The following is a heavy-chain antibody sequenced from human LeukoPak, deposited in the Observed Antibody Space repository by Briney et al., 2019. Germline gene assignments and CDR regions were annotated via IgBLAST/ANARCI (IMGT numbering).Heavy chain of an antibody. CDR2: ISYDGSNK. V-gene: IGHV3-30*18. D-gene: IGHD3-22*01. J-gene: IGHJ4*02. CDR3: AKPRLYYYDSSGYYYWDY. Sequence: PGRSLRLSCAASGFTFSSYGMHWVRQAPGKGLEWVAVISYDGSNKYYADSVKGRFTISRDNSKNTLYLQMNSLRAEDTAVYYCAKPRLYYYDSSGYYYWDYWGQGTLVTVSS. CDR1: GFTFSSYG.